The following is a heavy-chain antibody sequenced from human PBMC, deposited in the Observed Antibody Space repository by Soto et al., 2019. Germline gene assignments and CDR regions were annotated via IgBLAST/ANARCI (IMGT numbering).Heavy chain of an antibody. J-gene: IGHJ6*02. V-gene: IGHV3-23*01. Sequence: PGGSLRLSCAASGFTLSSYAMSWVRQAPGKGLEWVLAISGSGGSTYYADSVKGRFTISRDNSKNTLYLQMNSLRAEDTAVYYCAKSAYYYGSGSYDPRYYYGMDVWGQGTTVTV. D-gene: IGHD3-10*01. CDR3: AKSAYYYGSGSYDPRYYYGMDV. CDR2: ISGSGGST. CDR1: GFTLSSYA.